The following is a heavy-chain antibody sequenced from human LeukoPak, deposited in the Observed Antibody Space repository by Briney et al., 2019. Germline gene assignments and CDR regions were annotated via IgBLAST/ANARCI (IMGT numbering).Heavy chain of an antibody. CDR3: ARGRGVPYYYDSSGYYPADY. D-gene: IGHD3-22*01. J-gene: IGHJ4*02. CDR2: IYYSGST. V-gene: IGHV4-30-4*01. Sequence: PSQTLSLTCTVSGASISSGDYYWSWIRQPPGKGLECIGHIYYSGSTYYNPSLKSRVTISVDTSKNQFSLKLSSVTAADTAVYYCARGRGVPYYYDSSGYYPADYWGQGTLVTVSS. CDR1: GASISSGDYY.